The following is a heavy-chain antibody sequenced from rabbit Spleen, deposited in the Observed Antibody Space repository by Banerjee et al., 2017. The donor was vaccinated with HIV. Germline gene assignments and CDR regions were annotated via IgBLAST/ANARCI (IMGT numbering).Heavy chain of an antibody. Sequence: QSLEESGGGLVQPEGSLALTCKASGFTISSSYYMCWVRQAPGKGLEWIGCIYAATGKPVYATWAKGRFTISRTSSTTVTLRMTSLTAADRAAYFCARGEYFTVGFSSDGIYLDLWGPGTLVTVS. CDR3: ARGEYFTVGFSSDGIYLDL. J-gene: IGHJ4*01. CDR2: IYAATGKP. V-gene: IGHV1S40*01. CDR1: GFTISSSYY. D-gene: IGHD7-1*01.